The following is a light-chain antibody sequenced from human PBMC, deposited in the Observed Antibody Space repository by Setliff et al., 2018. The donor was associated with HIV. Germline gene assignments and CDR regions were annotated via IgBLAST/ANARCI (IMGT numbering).Light chain of an antibody. J-gene: IGLJ1*01. CDR3: CSNTGSNTFV. CDR2: QAT. CDR1: SNDVGRYDL. Sequence: QSVLTQPASVSGSPGQSSTISCTGTSNDVGRYDLVSWYQQHPARAPKLIIYQATRRPPGVSNRFSGSKSGNVASLTISGLQAEDEADYYCCSNTGSNTFVFGTGTKVTVL. V-gene: IGLV2-23*01.